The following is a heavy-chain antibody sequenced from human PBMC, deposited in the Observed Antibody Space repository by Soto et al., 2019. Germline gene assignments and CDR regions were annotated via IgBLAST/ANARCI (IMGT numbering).Heavy chain of an antibody. CDR1: SGSFSGYY. CDR3: ARFPFSTSSWSNPRYFDS. V-gene: IGHV4-34*01. J-gene: IGHJ4*02. D-gene: IGHD6-13*01. CDR2: ITHRGFT. Sequence: SETLSLTCAVYSGSFSGYYWSWIRQSPGKGLEWIGEITHRGFTNYNPSLKSRVTMSADTSKNHFSLNLTSVTAADTAVYYCARFPFSTSSWSNPRYFDSWGQGTLVTVSS.